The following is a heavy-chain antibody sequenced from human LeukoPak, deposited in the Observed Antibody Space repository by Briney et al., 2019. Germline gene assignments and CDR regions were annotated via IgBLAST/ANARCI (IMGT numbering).Heavy chain of an antibody. D-gene: IGHD2-2*01. CDR2: ISSSSSYI. Sequence: GGSLRLSCAASGFTFSSYSMNWVRQAPGKGLEWASSISSSSSYIYYADSVKGRFTISRDNAKNSLYLQMNSLRAEDTAVYYCARVVVVPAAIYYYGMDVWGQGTTVTVSS. CDR1: GFTFSSYS. J-gene: IGHJ6*02. CDR3: ARVVVVPAAIYYYGMDV. V-gene: IGHV3-21*01.